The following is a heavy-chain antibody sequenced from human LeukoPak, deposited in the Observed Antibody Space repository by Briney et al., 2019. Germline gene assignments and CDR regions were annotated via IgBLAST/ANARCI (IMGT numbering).Heavy chain of an antibody. V-gene: IGHV4-4*07. CDR2: IYTSGST. CDR1: GGSISSYY. D-gene: IGHD3-10*02. CDR3: ARDRNVLLGEPGPIQYHNWFDP. Sequence: PSETLSLTCTVSGGSISSYYWSWIRQPAGKGLEWIGRIYTSGSTNYNPSLKSRVTMSVDTSKNQFSLKLSSVTAADTAVYYCARDRNVLLGEPGPIQYHNWFDPWGQGTLVTVSS. J-gene: IGHJ5*02.